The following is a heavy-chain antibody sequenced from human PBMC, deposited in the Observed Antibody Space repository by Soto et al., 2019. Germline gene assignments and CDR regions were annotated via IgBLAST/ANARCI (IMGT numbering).Heavy chain of an antibody. CDR3: ARKDYGDPDY. CDR1: GGSISSSSYY. CDR2: IYYSGST. V-gene: IGHV4-39*01. J-gene: IGHJ4*02. D-gene: IGHD4-17*01. Sequence: PSETLSLTCTVSGGSISSSSYYWGWIRQPPGKGLEWIESIYYSGSTYYNPSLKSRVTISVDTSKNQFSLKLSSVTAADTAVYYCARKDYGDPDYWGQGTLVTVSS.